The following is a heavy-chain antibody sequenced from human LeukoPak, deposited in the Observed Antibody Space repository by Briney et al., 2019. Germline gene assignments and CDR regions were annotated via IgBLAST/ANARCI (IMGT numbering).Heavy chain of an antibody. V-gene: IGHV3-30*04. Sequence: GRSLRLSCAASGFTFSSYAMHWVRQAPGKGLGWVAVISYDGSNKYYADSVKGRFTISRDNSKNTLYLQMNSLRAEDTAVYYCARDRGDCSSTSCYSFLFDPWGQGTLVTVSS. CDR2: ISYDGSNK. J-gene: IGHJ5*02. CDR3: ARDRGDCSSTSCYSFLFDP. CDR1: GFTFSSYA. D-gene: IGHD2-2*02.